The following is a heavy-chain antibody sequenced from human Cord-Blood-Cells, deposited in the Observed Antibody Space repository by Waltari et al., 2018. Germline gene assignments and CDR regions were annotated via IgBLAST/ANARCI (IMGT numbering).Heavy chain of an antibody. Sequence: QVQLQQWGAGLLKPSETLSLTCAVYGGSFSGYYWSWIRQPPGKGLEWIGEINHSGSTNYNPSHKSRVTMSGDTSKNQFSLKLSSVTAADKAVYYCAGGILEWLTIDYWGQGTLVTVSS. J-gene: IGHJ4*02. CDR1: GGSFSGYY. CDR3: AGGILEWLTIDY. CDR2: INHSGST. V-gene: IGHV4-34*01. D-gene: IGHD3-3*01.